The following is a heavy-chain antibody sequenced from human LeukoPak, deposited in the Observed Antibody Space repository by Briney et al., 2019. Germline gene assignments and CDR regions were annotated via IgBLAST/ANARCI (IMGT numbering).Heavy chain of an antibody. CDR3: ARDPSTSYYYDP. Sequence: ASVKVSCKASGYTFTGYYIHWVRQAPGQGLEWMGWINPKSGVTNYAQKFQGRVPMTGDTSISTAHMELSRLTSDDTAVYYCARDPSTSYYYDPWGQGTLVTVSS. J-gene: IGHJ5*02. CDR2: INPKSGVT. V-gene: IGHV1-2*02. D-gene: IGHD2/OR15-2a*01. CDR1: GYTFTGYY.